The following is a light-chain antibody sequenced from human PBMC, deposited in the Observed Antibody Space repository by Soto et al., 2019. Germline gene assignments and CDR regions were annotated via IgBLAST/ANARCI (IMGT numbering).Light chain of an antibody. V-gene: IGLV2-14*03. CDR3: SCYTISRTYV. Sequence: QSALTQPASVSGSPGQSITISCTGTSSDVGAYNFVSWHQQHPGKAPKLIIYNVYDRPSGISYRFSGSKSGNTASLTISGVQGEDEYDYYCSCYTISRTYVFGAGTKVTVL. CDR1: SSDVGAYNF. J-gene: IGLJ1*01. CDR2: NVY.